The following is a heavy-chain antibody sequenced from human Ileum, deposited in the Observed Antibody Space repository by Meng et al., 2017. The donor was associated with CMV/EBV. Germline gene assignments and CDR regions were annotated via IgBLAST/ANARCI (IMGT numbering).Heavy chain of an antibody. CDR1: GFTFSSYS. Sequence: GGSLRLSCAASGFTFSSYSMNWVRQAPGKGLEWVSSISSSSSYIYYADSVKGRFTISRDNAKNSLYLQMNSLRAEDTAVYYCARDSIVVVPAAMNYYYYYYGMDVWGQGTTVTVSS. J-gene: IGHJ6*02. D-gene: IGHD2-2*01. CDR2: ISSSSSYI. CDR3: ARDSIVVVPAAMNYYYYYYGMDV. V-gene: IGHV3-21*01.